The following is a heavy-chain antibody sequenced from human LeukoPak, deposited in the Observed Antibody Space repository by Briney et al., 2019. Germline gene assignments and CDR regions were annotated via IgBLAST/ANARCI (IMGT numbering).Heavy chain of an antibody. Sequence: SETLSLTCTVSGGSISSYYWSWIRQPPGKGLEWIGYIYYSGSTNYNPSLKSRVTISVDTSKNQFSLKLNSVTAADTAVYYCARILEGGSLDYWGQGTLVAVSS. D-gene: IGHD1-26*01. V-gene: IGHV4-59*01. CDR1: GGSISSYY. CDR2: IYYSGST. J-gene: IGHJ4*02. CDR3: ARILEGGSLDY.